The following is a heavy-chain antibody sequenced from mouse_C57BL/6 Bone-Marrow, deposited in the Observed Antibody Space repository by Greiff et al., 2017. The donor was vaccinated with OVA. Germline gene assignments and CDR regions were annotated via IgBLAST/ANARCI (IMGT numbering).Heavy chain of an antibody. CDR1: GYAFSSSW. CDR3: ARGDYYGSNLFAY. CDR2: IYPGDGDT. V-gene: IGHV1-82*01. Sequence: QVQLQQSGPELVKPGASVKISCKASGYAFSSSWMNWVKQRPGKGLEWIGRIYPGDGDTNYNGKFKGKATLTADKSSSTAYMQLSSLTSEDSAVYFCARGDYYGSNLFAYWGQGTLVTVSA. D-gene: IGHD1-1*01. J-gene: IGHJ3*01.